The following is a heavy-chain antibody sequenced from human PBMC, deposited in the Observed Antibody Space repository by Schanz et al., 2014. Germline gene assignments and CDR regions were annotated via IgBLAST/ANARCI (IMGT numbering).Heavy chain of an antibody. CDR1: GFTLSSYW. CDR2: TNGDGTNA. J-gene: IGHJ3*02. Sequence: EVKLVQSGGGAVRPGGSLRLSCAASGFTLSSYWMYWVRQVPGKGLEWVSCTNGDGTNAKYADSVKGRFTISRDNAKKTLSLQMISLRAEDTAIYFCTRSYYDFSWGSYRFRAFDIWGQGTTVIVSS. D-gene: IGHD3-16*02. V-gene: IGHV3-74*01. CDR3: TRSYYDFSWGSYRFRAFDI.